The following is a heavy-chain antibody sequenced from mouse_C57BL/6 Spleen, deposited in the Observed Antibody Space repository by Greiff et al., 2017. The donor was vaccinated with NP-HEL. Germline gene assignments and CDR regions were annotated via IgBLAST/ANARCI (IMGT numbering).Heavy chain of an antibody. V-gene: IGHV1-18*01. D-gene: IGHD2-5*01. CDR2: INPNNGGT. J-gene: IGHJ1*03. CDR3: ARYPAYYSNYEGYFDV. Sequence: EVQLQQSGPELVKPGASVKIPCKASGYTFTDYNMDWVKQSHGKSLEWIGDINPNNGGTIYNQKFKGKATLTVDKSSSTAYMELRSLTSEDTAVYYCARYPAYYSNYEGYFDVWGTGTTVTVSS. CDR1: GYTFTDYN.